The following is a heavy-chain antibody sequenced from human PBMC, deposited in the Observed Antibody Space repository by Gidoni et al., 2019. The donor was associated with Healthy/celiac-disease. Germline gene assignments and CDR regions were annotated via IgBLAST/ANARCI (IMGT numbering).Heavy chain of an antibody. J-gene: IGHJ6*02. CDR2: IDPSDSYT. D-gene: IGHD2-2*01. V-gene: IGHV5-10-1*01. Sequence: GYSFTSYWISWVRQMPGKVLEWMGRIDPSDSYTNYSPSFQGHVTISADKSISTAYLQWSSLKASDTAMYYCARLQDIVVVPAASPGYYYGMDVWGQGTTVTVAS. CDR3: ARLQDIVVVPAASPGYYYGMDV. CDR1: GYSFTSYW.